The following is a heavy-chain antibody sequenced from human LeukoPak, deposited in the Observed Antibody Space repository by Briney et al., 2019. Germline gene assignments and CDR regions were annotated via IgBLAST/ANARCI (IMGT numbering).Heavy chain of an antibody. CDR1: GGSISSGSYY. D-gene: IGHD2-15*01. V-gene: IGHV4-61*10. J-gene: IGHJ6*03. Sequence: SETLSLTCTVSGGSISSGSYYWSWIRQPAGKRLEWIGHIYRSGSTNYNPSLKSRVTISVDTSKNQFSLKLSSVTAADTAVYYCARSVEGYCRGGSCYYYSYYMDVWGKGTTVTVSS. CDR2: IYRSGST. CDR3: ARSVEGYCRGGSCYYYSYYMDV.